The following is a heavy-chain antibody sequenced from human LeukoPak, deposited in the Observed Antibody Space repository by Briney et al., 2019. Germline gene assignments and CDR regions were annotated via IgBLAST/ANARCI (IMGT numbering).Heavy chain of an antibody. CDR2: IYHSGST. D-gene: IGHD6-6*01. V-gene: IGHV4-38-2*01. J-gene: IGHJ4*02. Sequence: SETLSLTCAVSGYSISSGYYWGWIRQPPGKGLEWIGSIYHSGSTYYNPSLKSRVTISVDTSKNQFSLKLSSVTAADTAVYYCARAASIAARATFDYWGQGTLVTVSS. CDR3: ARAASIAARATFDY. CDR1: GYSISSGYY.